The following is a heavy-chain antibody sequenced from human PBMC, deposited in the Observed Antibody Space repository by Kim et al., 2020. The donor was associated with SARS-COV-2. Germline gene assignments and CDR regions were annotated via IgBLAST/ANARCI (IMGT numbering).Heavy chain of an antibody. D-gene: IGHD3-10*01. CDR2: MNPNSGNT. CDR3: ARGLLVRGVFYYYYYMDV. CDR1: GYTFTSYD. V-gene: IGHV1-8*01. J-gene: IGHJ6*03. Sequence: ASVKVSCKASGYTFTSYDINWVRQATGQVLEWMGWMNPNSGNTGYAQKFQGRVTMTRNTSISTAYMELSSLRSEDTAVYYCARGLLVRGVFYYYYYMDVWGKGTTVTVSS.